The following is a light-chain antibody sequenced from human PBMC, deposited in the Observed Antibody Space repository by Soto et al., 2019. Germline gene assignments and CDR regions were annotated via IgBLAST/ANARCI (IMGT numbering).Light chain of an antibody. CDR1: SNDVGGYNF. Sequence: QSALTQPPSASGSPGQSVTISCTGTSNDVGGYNFVSWYQQHPGKAPKLIIYEVSERPSGVPDRFSGSKAGNTAYLTVSGLQADDEADYYCSSYAGSNFNVFGIGTKVTVL. V-gene: IGLV2-8*01. CDR3: SSYAGSNFNV. J-gene: IGLJ1*01. CDR2: EVS.